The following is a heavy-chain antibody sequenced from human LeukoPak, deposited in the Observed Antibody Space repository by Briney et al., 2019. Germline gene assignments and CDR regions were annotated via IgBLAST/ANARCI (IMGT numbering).Heavy chain of an antibody. CDR2: IDGSSNII. CDR1: GFSFSDYY. CDR3: ARDGDQMFDGYDY. Sequence: PGGSLRLSCAASGFSFSDYYMGWIRQAPGKGLEWVSYIDGSSNIIHYADSVKGRFTISRDNAKNSLFLQMNSLRAEDTAVYYCARDGDQMFDGYDYWGQGTLVTVSS. D-gene: IGHD3-10*02. V-gene: IGHV3-11*04. J-gene: IGHJ4*02.